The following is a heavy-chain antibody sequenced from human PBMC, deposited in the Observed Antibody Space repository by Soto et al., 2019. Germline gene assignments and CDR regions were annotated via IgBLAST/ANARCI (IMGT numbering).Heavy chain of an antibody. Sequence: QVQLQESGPGLVKPSETLSLTCTVSGGSVSSGSYYWSWIRQPPGKGLEWIGYIYYSGSTNYNPSLKSRVTISVDTSKNQFSLKLSSVTAADTAVYYCARDISGDSSGSFDYWGQGTLVTVSS. J-gene: IGHJ4*02. CDR2: IYYSGST. CDR3: ARDISGDSSGSFDY. CDR1: GGSVSSGSYY. D-gene: IGHD3-22*01. V-gene: IGHV4-61*01.